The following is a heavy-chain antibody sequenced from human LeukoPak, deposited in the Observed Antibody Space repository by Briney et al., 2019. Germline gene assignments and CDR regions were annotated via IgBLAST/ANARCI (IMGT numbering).Heavy chain of an antibody. CDR3: AHTLTGYCDSTSCLGHFDY. CDR2: IYWNDDK. D-gene: IGHD2-2*01. V-gene: IGHV2-5*01. CDR1: GFSLSTSGVG. Sequence: SGPTLVKPTQTLTLTCTFSGFSLSTSGVGVGWISQPPGKALEWLALIYWNDDKRYSPSLKSRLTITKDTSKNQVVLTMTNMDPADTATYYCAHTLTGYCDSTSCLGHFDYWGQGTLVTVSS. J-gene: IGHJ4*02.